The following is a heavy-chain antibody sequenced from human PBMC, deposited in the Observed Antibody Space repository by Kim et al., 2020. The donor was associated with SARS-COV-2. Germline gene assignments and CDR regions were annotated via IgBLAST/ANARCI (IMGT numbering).Heavy chain of an antibody. CDR1: GFTFSSYA. CDR2: ISGSGGST. J-gene: IGHJ4*02. Sequence: GGSLRLSCAASGFTFSSYAMSWVRQAPGKGLEWVSAISGSGGSTYYADSVKGRFTISRDNSKNTLYLQMNSLRAEDTAVYYCAKDYYGSGSYYPRAFDYWGQGTLVTVSS. CDR3: AKDYYGSGSYYPRAFDY. D-gene: IGHD3-10*01. V-gene: IGHV3-23*01.